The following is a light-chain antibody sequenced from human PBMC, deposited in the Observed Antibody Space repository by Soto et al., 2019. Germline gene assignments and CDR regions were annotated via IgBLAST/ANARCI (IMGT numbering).Light chain of an antibody. CDR3: QVWDTISDHYV. Sequence: LTQPPSVSVAPGQTTRITCGGNNIESKSVHWYQQRPGQAPVLVIYVDSDQPSGIPDRFSASTSGNTAALTISRVEAGDEAEYYCQVWDTISDHYVFGSGTKVTVL. CDR2: VDS. V-gene: IGLV3-21*02. J-gene: IGLJ1*01. CDR1: NIESKS.